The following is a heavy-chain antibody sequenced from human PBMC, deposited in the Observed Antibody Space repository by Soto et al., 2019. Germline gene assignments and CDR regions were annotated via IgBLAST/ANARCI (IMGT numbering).Heavy chain of an antibody. CDR3: ATAPWFGELSDY. Sequence: RASVKVSCKVSGYTLTELSMHWVRQAPGKGLEWMGGFDPEDGETIYAQKFQGRVTMTEDTSTDTAYMELSSLRSEDTAVYYCATAPWFGELSDYWGQGTLVTVSS. D-gene: IGHD3-10*01. V-gene: IGHV1-24*01. CDR2: FDPEDGET. CDR1: GYTLTELS. J-gene: IGHJ4*02.